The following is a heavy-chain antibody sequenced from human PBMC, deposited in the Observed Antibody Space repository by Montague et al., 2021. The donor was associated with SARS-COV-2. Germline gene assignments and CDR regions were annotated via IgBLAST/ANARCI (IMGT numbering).Heavy chain of an antibody. J-gene: IGHJ4*03. CDR1: RGSVSSYY. V-gene: IGHV4-34*01. CDR3: ARGRPVQGSIRHFDSVSSGVLDL. Sequence: SETLSLTCAVSRGSVSSYYWTWIRQPPGKGLEWIGEINHSGTTKYNPSLKSRVTMSMDASKRQLSMRLNSVSAADTAVYFCARGRPVQGSIRHFDSVSSGVLDLWGPGSLVIVSS. D-gene: IGHD3-9*01. CDR2: INHSGTT.